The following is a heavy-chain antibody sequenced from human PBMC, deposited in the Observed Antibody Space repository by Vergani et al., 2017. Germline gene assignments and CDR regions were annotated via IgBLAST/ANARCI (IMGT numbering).Heavy chain of an antibody. CDR2: IIPIFGTA. V-gene: IGHV1-69*01. J-gene: IGHJ4*02. CDR3: ARDKTAAGYYYFDY. CDR1: GYTFTGYY. Sequence: QVQLVQSGAEVKKPGASVKVSCKASGYTFTGYYMHWVRQAPGQGLEWMGGIIPIFGTANYAQKFQGRVTITADESTSTAYMELSSLRSEDTAVYYCARDKTAAGYYYFDYWGQGTLVTVSS. D-gene: IGHD6-13*01.